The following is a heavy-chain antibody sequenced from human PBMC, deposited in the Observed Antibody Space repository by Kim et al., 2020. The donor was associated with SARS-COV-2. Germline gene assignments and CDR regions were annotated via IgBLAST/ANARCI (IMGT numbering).Heavy chain of an antibody. CDR1: GFTFSSYA. Sequence: GGSLRLSCAASGFTFSSYAMSWVRQAPGKGLEWVSAMSGSGGSTYHADSVKGRFTISRDNSKNTLYLQMNSLRAEDTAVYYCAKDRRDYGDYISSWYFDLWGRGTLVTVSS. D-gene: IGHD4-17*01. J-gene: IGHJ2*01. CDR3: AKDRRDYGDYISSWYFDL. CDR2: MSGSGGST. V-gene: IGHV3-23*01.